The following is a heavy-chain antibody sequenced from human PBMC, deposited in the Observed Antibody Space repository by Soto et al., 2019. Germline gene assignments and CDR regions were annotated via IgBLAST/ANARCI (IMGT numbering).Heavy chain of an antibody. Sequence: GGSLRLSCAASGFTFSSYGMHWVRQAPGKGLEWVAVISYDGSNKYYADSVKGRFTISRDNSKNTLYLQMNSLRAEDTAVYYCAKVASAGSQNYYYYYMDVWGKGTTVTVSS. D-gene: IGHD1-26*01. CDR2: ISYDGSNK. CDR1: GFTFSSYG. J-gene: IGHJ6*03. V-gene: IGHV3-30*18. CDR3: AKVASAGSQNYYYYYMDV.